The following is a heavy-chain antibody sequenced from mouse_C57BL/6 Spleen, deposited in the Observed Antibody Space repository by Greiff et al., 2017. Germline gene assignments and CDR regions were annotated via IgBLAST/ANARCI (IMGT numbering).Heavy chain of an antibody. CDR2: INPNNGGT. V-gene: IGHV1-26*01. D-gene: IGHD2-3*01. CDR1: GYTFTDYY. Sequence: EVQLQQSGPELVKPGASVKISCKASGYTFTDYYMNWVKQSHGKSLEWIGDINPNNGGTSSNQKFKGKGTLTIDKSSSTAYMELRRLTSEDSAVYCGTRRGWLLTFYAMDYWGQGTSVTVSS. CDR3: TRRGWLLTFYAMDY. J-gene: IGHJ4*01.